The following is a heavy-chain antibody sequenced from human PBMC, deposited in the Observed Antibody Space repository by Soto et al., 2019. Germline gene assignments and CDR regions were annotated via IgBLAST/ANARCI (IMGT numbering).Heavy chain of an antibody. J-gene: IGHJ4*02. CDR3: TRGYSSGWYPDY. V-gene: IGHV1-3*01. CDR2: INAGNGNT. Sequence: ASVKVSCKASGYTFTSYPIHWMRQAPGQRLEWMGWINAGNGNTRYSQNLQGRVIITANTSASTAYMELSSLRSEDTAVYYCTRGYSSGWYPDYWGQGTLVTVS. D-gene: IGHD6-19*01. CDR1: GYTFTSYP.